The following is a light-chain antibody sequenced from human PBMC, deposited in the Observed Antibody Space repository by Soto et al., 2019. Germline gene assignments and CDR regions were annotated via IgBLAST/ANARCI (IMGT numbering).Light chain of an antibody. CDR2: GGS. Sequence: QSALTQPASVSGSPGQSITISCTGTSSDVGSYNLVSWYQQLPGKAPKLMIYGGSKRPSGVSNRFSGSKSGNTASLTISGLEAEDEADYYCCSYAGSSTWVFGGGTKPTVL. CDR1: SSDVGSYNL. CDR3: CSYAGSSTWV. J-gene: IGLJ3*02. V-gene: IGLV2-23*01.